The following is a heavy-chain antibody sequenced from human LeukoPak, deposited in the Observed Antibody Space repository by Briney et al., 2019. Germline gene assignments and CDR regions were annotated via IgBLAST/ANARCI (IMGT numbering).Heavy chain of an antibody. Sequence: SETLSLTCTVFGDSVSSSNYYWAWFRQPPGKGLEWIGYIYYSGSTNYNPSLKSRVTISVDTSKNQFSLKLSSVTAADTAVYYCARSYGDFWSGPIYNWFDPWGQGTLVTVSS. CDR1: GDSVSSSNYY. CDR2: IYYSGST. V-gene: IGHV4-61*01. J-gene: IGHJ5*02. CDR3: ARSYGDFWSGPIYNWFDP. D-gene: IGHD3-3*01.